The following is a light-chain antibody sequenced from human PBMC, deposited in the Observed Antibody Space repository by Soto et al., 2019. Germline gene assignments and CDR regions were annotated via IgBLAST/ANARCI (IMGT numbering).Light chain of an antibody. Sequence: EIVLTQSPATLSLSPGERATLSCRASQSVSSYLAWYQQKPGQAPRLLLYDASNRATGIPARFSGSGSGTDFTLTISSLEPEDFAVYYCQQRSNWPPVFVVGTKVEIK. CDR2: DAS. J-gene: IGKJ4*01. CDR1: QSVSSY. V-gene: IGKV3-11*01. CDR3: QQRSNWPPV.